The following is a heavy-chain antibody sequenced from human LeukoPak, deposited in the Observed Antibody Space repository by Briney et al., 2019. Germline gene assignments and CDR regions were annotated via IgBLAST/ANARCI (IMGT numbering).Heavy chain of an antibody. V-gene: IGHV4-34*01. CDR3: ARDKGSSGLDY. CDR1: GGSFSGYY. Sequence: SETLSLTCAIYGGSFSGYYWSWIRQPPGKGLEWIGEINHSGSTNYNPSLKSRVTISVDTSKNQFSLKLSSVTAADTAVYYCARDKGSSGLDYWGQGTLVTVSS. D-gene: IGHD6-25*01. CDR2: INHSGST. J-gene: IGHJ4*02.